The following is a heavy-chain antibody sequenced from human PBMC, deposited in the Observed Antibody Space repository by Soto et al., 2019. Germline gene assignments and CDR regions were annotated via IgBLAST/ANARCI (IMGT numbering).Heavy chain of an antibody. Sequence: SETLSLTCTVSGGSISGGGYYWSWIRQHPGKGLEWIGYIYYSGSTYYNPSLKSRVTISVDTSKNQFSLKLSSVTAADTAVYYCASVWFGELLTHYYFDYWGQGTLVTVS. CDR2: IYYSGST. J-gene: IGHJ4*02. CDR3: ASVWFGELLTHYYFDY. V-gene: IGHV4-31*03. D-gene: IGHD3-10*01. CDR1: GGSISGGGYY.